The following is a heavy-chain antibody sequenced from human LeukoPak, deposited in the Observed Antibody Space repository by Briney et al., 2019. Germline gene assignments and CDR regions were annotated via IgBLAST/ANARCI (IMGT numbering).Heavy chain of an antibody. CDR3: ARGSVLWFGELAPFDP. CDR2: IWYDISNK. CDR1: GFTPTSYG. D-gene: IGHD3-10*01. J-gene: IGHJ5*02. Sequence: GRTLRLSCAASGFTPTSYGTHWARHAPGQGLEWVAVIWYDISNKHYADSATGRFTISSDNPKNTLYPQMNSLGAWDTAVYYCARGSVLWFGELAPFDPWGQGTLVTVSS. V-gene: IGHV3-33*01.